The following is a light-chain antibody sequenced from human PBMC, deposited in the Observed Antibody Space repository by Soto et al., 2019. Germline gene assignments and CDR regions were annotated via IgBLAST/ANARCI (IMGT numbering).Light chain of an antibody. J-gene: IGKJ1*01. V-gene: IGKV1-39*01. CDR3: QQYYNAPPT. CDR2: AAS. Sequence: IQMTQSPSSLSASVGDRVTITCRASQSVSSYLSWYQHRPGEAPKLLIYAASTLQSGVPSRFSGSGSGTDFTLTISSLQPEDFATYSCQQYYNAPPTFGQGTKVEIK. CDR1: QSVSSY.